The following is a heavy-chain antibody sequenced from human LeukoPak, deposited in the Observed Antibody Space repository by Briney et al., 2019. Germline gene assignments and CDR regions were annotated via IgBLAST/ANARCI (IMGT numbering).Heavy chain of an antibody. CDR2: IHPGDSDT. Sequence: GESLKISCKGSGYRFTNHWIGWVRQMPGKGLEWMGIIHPGDSDTRYSPSFQGQVTISADKSINTAYLQWSGLKASDTAIYYCARLDCTNCWIDFWGQGTLVTVSS. CDR3: ARLDCTNCWIDF. D-gene: IGHD2-2*01. CDR1: GYRFTNHW. J-gene: IGHJ5*01. V-gene: IGHV5-51*01.